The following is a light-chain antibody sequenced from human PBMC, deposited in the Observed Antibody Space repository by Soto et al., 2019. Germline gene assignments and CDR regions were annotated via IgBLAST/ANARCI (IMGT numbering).Light chain of an antibody. CDR2: EDS. J-gene: IGLJ3*02. V-gene: IGLV2-23*01. Sequence: QSALTQPASVSGSPGQSITISCTGSSSDVGSYKLVSWYQQHPGKAPKLMIYEDSKRSSEIADRFAGSKSGNTASLTISGLQAEDEADYYCCSYAGGNNGVFGGGTKVTVL. CDR3: CSYAGGNNGV. CDR1: SSDVGSYKL.